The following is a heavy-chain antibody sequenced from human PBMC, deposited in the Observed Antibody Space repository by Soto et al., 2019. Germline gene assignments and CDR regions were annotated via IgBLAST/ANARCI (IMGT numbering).Heavy chain of an antibody. Sequence: QVQLVQSGAEVKEPGSSVTVSCETSGGIFSIYTITWVRQAPGQGLEWMGRIIPIHGVTTYAQKFQGRFTITADTSTNIAYMELSSLRSDDTAMYYCARGVTVAGTSSYWYCDLWGRGTLVTVSS. CDR1: GGIFSIYT. J-gene: IGHJ2*01. CDR2: IIPIHGVT. D-gene: IGHD6-19*01. CDR3: ARGVTVAGTSSYWYCDL. V-gene: IGHV1-69*02.